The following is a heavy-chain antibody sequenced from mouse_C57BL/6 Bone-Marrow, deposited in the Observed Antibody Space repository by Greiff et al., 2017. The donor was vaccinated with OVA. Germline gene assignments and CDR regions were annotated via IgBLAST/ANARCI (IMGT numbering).Heavy chain of an antibody. V-gene: IGHV1-7*01. CDR1: GYTFTSYW. J-gene: IGHJ3*01. Sequence: VQLQQSGAELVKPGASVKLSCKASGYTFTSYWMHWVKQRPGQGLEWIGYINPSSGYTKYNQKFKDKATLTADKSSSTAYMQLSRLTYEDSAVYKCASEGYGYDEFAGWGKGTMVTVSA. D-gene: IGHD2-2*01. CDR2: INPSSGYT. CDR3: ASEGYGYDEFAG.